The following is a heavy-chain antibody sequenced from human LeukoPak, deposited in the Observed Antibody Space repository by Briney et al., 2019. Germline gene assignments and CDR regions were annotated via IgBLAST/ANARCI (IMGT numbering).Heavy chain of an antibody. D-gene: IGHD4-23*01. CDR2: IYHSGST. V-gene: IGHV4-39*07. CDR1: GGSISSSSYY. J-gene: IGHJ4*02. CDR3: ARGDGYGGQFDY. Sequence: PSETLSLTCTVSGGSISSSSYYWGWIRQPPGKGLEWIGSIYHSGSTYYNPSLKSRVTISVGTSKNQFSLKLSSVTAADTAVYYCARGDGYGGQFDYWGQGTLVTVSS.